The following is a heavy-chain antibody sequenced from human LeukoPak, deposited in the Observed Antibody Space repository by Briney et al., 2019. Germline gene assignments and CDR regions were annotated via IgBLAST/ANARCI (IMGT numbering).Heavy chain of an antibody. CDR3: AKEVRYCGGDCYPEYFDY. CDR1: GFTFSSYA. CDR2: ISGSGGST. D-gene: IGHD2-21*02. Sequence: GGSLRLSCAASGFTFSSYAMSWVRQAPGKGLEWVSAISGSGGSTYYADSVKGRFTISRDNSKNTLYLQMNSLRAEDTAVYYCAKEVRYCGGDCYPEYFDYWGQGTLVTVSS. J-gene: IGHJ4*02. V-gene: IGHV3-23*01.